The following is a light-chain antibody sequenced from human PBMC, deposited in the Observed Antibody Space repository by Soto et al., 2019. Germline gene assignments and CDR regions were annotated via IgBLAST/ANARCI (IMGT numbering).Light chain of an antibody. Sequence: DIQMTQSPSTLSASVGDRVTITCLASQSISSWLAWYQQKPGKAPKLLIYKASSLESGVPSRFSGSGSGTEFTLTISSLQPDDFATYYCQQYNSYSRKFGQGTKVDI. CDR3: QQYNSYSRK. CDR1: QSISSW. V-gene: IGKV1-5*03. CDR2: KAS. J-gene: IGKJ1*01.